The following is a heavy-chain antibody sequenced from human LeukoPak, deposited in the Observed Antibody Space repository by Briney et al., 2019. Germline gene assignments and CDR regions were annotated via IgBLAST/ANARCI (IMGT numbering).Heavy chain of an antibody. CDR3: AREDGQGMDY. J-gene: IGHJ4*02. D-gene: IGHD2-8*01. CDR1: GFTFSSYS. V-gene: IGHV3-21*01. Sequence: GGSLRLSCAASGFTFSSYSMNWVRQAPGKGLEWVSSISSSSSYIYYADSLKGRFTISRDNAKNSLFLQMDSLRAEDTAVYYCAREDGQGMDYWGQGTLVTVSS. CDR2: ISSSSSYI.